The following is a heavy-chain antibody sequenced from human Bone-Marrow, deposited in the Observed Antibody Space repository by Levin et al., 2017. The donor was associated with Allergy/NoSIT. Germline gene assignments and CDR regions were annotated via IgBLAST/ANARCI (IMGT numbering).Heavy chain of an antibody. Sequence: SGPTLVKPTQTLTLTCTFSGFSLSTSGMCVSWIRQPPGKALEWLARIDWDDDKYYSTSLKTRLTISKDTSKNQVVLTMTNMDPVDTATYYCTRTAQDLRLAAFDIWGQGTMVTVSS. CDR2: IDWDDDK. CDR1: GFSLSTSGMC. V-gene: IGHV2-70*11. CDR3: TRTAQDLRLAAFDI. J-gene: IGHJ3*02. D-gene: IGHD5-12*01.